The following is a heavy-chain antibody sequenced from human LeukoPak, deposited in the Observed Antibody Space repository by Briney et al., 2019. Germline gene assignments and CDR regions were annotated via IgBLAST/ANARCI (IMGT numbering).Heavy chain of an antibody. D-gene: IGHD6-19*01. CDR2: INPNSGGA. V-gene: IGHV1-2*06. CDR1: GYTFTGYY. CDR3: AGNTAVAGSPQGLPSLDV. Sequence: ASVKVSCXASGYTFTGYYMHWVRQAPGQGLGWMGRINPNSGGANYAQKFQGRVTMTRDTSISTAYMELSRLRSDDTAVYYCAGNTAVAGSPQGLPSLDVWGKGTTVTVSS. J-gene: IGHJ6*04.